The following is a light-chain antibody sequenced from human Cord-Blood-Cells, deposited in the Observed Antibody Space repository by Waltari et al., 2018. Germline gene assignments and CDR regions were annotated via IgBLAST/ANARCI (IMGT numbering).Light chain of an antibody. J-gene: IGLJ3*02. V-gene: IGLV2-23*01. CDR2: GGS. Sequence: QSALTQPASVSGSPGQSITISCTGTSSYVGSYNLFSWYQQHPGKAPKLMISGGSKRPSGVSNRFSGSKSGNTASLTISGLQPEDEADYYCCSYAGSSTWVFGGGTKLTVL. CDR1: SSYVGSYNL. CDR3: CSYAGSSTWV.